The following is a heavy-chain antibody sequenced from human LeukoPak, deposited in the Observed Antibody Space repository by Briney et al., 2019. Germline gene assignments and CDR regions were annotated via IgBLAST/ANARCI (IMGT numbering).Heavy chain of an antibody. CDR3: AREPTIFGVVIFDY. CDR1: GFTFSSYA. J-gene: IGHJ4*02. D-gene: IGHD3-3*01. Sequence: GGSLRLSCAASGFTFSSYAMHWVRQAPGKGLEWVAVISYDGSNKYYADSVKGRFTISRDNSKNTLYLQMNSLRAEDTAVYYCAREPTIFGVVIFDYWGQGTLVTVSS. V-gene: IGHV3-30-3*01. CDR2: ISYDGSNK.